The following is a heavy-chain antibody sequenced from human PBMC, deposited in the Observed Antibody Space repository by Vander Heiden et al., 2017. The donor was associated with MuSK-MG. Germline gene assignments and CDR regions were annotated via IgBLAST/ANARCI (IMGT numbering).Heavy chain of an antibody. CDR1: GFTFSSYA. CDR3: ARDESSSGWLGLDY. D-gene: IGHD6-19*01. Sequence: QVQLVESGGGVVQPGRSLRLSCAASGFTFSSYAMHWVRQAPGKGLEWVAVISYDGSNKYYADSVKGRFTISRDNSKNTLYLQMNSLRAEDTAVYYCARDESSSGWLGLDYWGHGTLVTVSS. V-gene: IGHV3-30*04. J-gene: IGHJ4*01. CDR2: ISYDGSNK.